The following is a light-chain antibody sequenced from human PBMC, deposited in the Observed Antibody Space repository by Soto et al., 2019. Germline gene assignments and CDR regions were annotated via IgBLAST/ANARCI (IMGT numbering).Light chain of an antibody. V-gene: IGKV3-15*01. CDR2: GSS. CDR3: QQYNNWLWT. CDR1: QNISSN. Sequence: EIVMTQSPATLSVSPGERATLSCRASQNISSNLAWYQQKPGQAPRVLIDGSSTRATGIPARFSGSGSGTEFTHTISRLQAEAFAVYYCQQYNNWLWTFGQGTKVEIK. J-gene: IGKJ1*01.